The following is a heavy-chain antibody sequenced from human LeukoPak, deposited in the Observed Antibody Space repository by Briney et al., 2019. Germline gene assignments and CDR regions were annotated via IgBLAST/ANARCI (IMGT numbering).Heavy chain of an antibody. CDR1: GFTVSNNY. J-gene: IGHJ3*02. CDR3: YGIRLGDGFQI. D-gene: IGHD3-16*01. V-gene: IGHV3-53*01. CDR2: IYSYGFT. Sequence: GGSLRLPCAASGFTVSNNYMGWVRQAPGKGLEWVSVIYSYGFTSYADSVKGRFTISRDNFKNTLYLQMNSLRAEDTAVYYCYGIRLGDGFQIWGQRTMVIVSS.